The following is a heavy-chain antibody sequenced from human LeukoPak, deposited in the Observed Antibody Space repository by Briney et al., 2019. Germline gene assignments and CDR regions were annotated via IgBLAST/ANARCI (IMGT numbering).Heavy chain of an antibody. V-gene: IGHV3-15*01. CDR1: GFTFSNAR. Sequence: GGSLRLSCAASGFTFSNARMSWVRQAPGKGLEWVGRIKSKTDGGTTDYAAPVKGRFTILRDDSKNTLYLQMNSLKTEDTAVYYCTTVRIVAVPAAIPGNYWGQGTLVTVSS. D-gene: IGHD2-2*02. CDR2: IKSKTDGGTT. J-gene: IGHJ4*02. CDR3: TTVRIVAVPAAIPGNY.